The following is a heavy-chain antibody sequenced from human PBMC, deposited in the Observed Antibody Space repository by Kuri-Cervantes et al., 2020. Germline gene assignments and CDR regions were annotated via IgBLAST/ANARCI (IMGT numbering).Heavy chain of an antibody. CDR1: GGSFSDYY. CDR3: ARHQRQQITNDRFDP. V-gene: IGHV4-34*01. J-gene: IGHJ5*02. D-gene: IGHD6-13*01. CDR2: INHSGST. Sequence: SQTLSLTCAVYGGSFSDYYWNWIRQPPGKGLEWIGEINHSGSTNYNPSLKSRVTISVDTSKNQFSLRMSSVTAADTAVYYCARHQRQQITNDRFDPWGQGTLVTVSS.